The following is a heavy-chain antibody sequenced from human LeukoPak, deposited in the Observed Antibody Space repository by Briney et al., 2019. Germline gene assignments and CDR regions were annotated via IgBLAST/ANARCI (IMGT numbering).Heavy chain of an antibody. Sequence: SQTLSLTCAISGDSVSSNSAAWNWITQSPSRGLEWLGRTYYRSKWYTDYAVSVKSRITINSDTSKNQFSLQLNSVTPEDTAVYYCARGATAHFDYWGQGTLVTVSS. CDR1: GDSVSSNSAA. D-gene: IGHD6-25*01. CDR2: TYYRSKWYT. V-gene: IGHV6-1*01. CDR3: ARGATAHFDY. J-gene: IGHJ4*02.